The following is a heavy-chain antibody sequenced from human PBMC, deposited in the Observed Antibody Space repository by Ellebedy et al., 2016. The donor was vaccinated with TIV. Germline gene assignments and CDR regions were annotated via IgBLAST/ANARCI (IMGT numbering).Heavy chain of an antibody. Sequence: GESLKISCAASGFTFSTYDMNWARQAPGKGLEWVAHISSSGATIYYADSVKGRFTISRDNAKNSLYLQMNSLRADDTAVYYCASELVGTTDFDYWGQGTLVTVSS. J-gene: IGHJ4*02. D-gene: IGHD1-26*01. V-gene: IGHV3-48*01. CDR2: ISSSGATI. CDR1: GFTFSTYD. CDR3: ASELVGTTDFDY.